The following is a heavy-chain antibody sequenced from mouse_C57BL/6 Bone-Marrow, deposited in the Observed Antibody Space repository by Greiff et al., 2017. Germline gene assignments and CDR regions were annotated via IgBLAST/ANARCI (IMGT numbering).Heavy chain of an antibody. CDR3: ARERITTVVAPFAY. V-gene: IGHV1-81*01. D-gene: IGHD1-1*01. CDR2: IYPRSGNT. Sequence: QVQLQQSGAELARPGASVKLSCKASGYTFTSYGISWVKQRTGQGLEWIGEIYPRSGNTYYNEKFKGKATLTADKSSSTAYMELRSLTSEDPAVYFCARERITTVVAPFAYGGRGTLVTVSA. J-gene: IGHJ3*01. CDR1: GYTFTSYG.